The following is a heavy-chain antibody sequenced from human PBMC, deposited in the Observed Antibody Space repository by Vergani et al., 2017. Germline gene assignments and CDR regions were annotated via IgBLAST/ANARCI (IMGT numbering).Heavy chain of an antibody. V-gene: IGHV4-39*07. CDR1: GGSISSSSYY. CDR3: ARDAAAGLHYFDY. Sequence: QLQLQESGPGLVKPSETLSLTCTVSGGSISSSSYYWGWIRQPPGKGLEWIGSIYYSGSTYYNPSLKSRVTISVDTSKNQFSLKLSSVTAADTAVYYCARDAAAGLHYFDYWGQGTLVTVSS. J-gene: IGHJ4*02. CDR2: IYYSGST. D-gene: IGHD6-13*01.